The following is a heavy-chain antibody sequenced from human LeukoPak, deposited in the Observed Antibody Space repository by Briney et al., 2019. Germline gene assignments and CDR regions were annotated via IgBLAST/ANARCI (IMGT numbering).Heavy chain of an antibody. CDR1: NYTITSGYI. J-gene: IGHJ4*02. Sequence: DTLSLSCTVSNYTITSGYIQGWIRQPPRRVQEWIGIIYHSGTTYYNQSLKSRVTISVDTSKNLFSLNLSSVTAADTAVYYCARVSRGYDILYWGQGTVVSVS. D-gene: IGHD3-9*01. CDR3: ARVSRGYDILY. CDR2: IYHSGTT. V-gene: IGHV4-38-2*02.